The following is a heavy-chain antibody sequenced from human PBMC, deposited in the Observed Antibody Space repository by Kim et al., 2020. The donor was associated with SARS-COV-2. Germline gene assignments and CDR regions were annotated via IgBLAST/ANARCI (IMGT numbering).Heavy chain of an antibody. V-gene: IGHV5-51*01. J-gene: IGHJ4*02. CDR2: VYADDSDT. Sequence: GEALKISCKGSGYSFTDYWIGWVRQMPGKGLEWMGVVYADDSDTRYSASFQGQVTISADKSISTAYLQWGRLKGSDTAMEYCGRLRVGGVDVPFGFWGQG. D-gene: IGHD2-15*01. CDR3: GRLRVGGVDVPFGF. CDR1: GYSFTDYW.